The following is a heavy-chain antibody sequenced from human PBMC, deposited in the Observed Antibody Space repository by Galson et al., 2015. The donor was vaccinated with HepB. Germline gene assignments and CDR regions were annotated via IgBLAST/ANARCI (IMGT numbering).Heavy chain of an antibody. Sequence: ETLSLTCTVSGGSISHYYWSWIRQPPGKGLEWIGYIYNSGSPNYSPSLKSRVTISMDTSKNQFSLRLSSVTAADTAVYYCARDNGDGYNYYFDYWGQGTLVTVS. CDR2: IYNSGSP. CDR3: ARDNGDGYNYYFDY. V-gene: IGHV4-59*01. J-gene: IGHJ4*02. CDR1: GGSISHYY. D-gene: IGHD5-24*01.